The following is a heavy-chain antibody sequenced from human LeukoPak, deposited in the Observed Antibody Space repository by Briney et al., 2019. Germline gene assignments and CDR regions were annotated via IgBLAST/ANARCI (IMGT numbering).Heavy chain of an antibody. D-gene: IGHD3-3*01. CDR1: GFTFSSYA. Sequence: GGSLRLSCAASGFTFSSYAMHWVRQAPGKGLEWVAVISYDGSNKYYADSVKGRFTISRDNAKNSLYLQMNSLRAEDTALYYCARNDFWSGYYVIDWGQGTLVTVSS. CDR3: ARNDFWSGYYVID. CDR2: ISYDGSNK. V-gene: IGHV3-30-3*01. J-gene: IGHJ4*02.